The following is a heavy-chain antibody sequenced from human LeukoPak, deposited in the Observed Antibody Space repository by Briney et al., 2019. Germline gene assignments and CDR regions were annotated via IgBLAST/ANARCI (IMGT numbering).Heavy chain of an antibody. V-gene: IGHV3-30*18. J-gene: IGHJ4*02. D-gene: IGHD2-2*01. Sequence: GGSLRLSCAASGFAFSDYGVPWVRQAPGKGLEWVAVISYDGRNIFYGDSVKGRFTISRDNSKNTLYLQMNSLRAEDTAVYYCAKADYCATTTCYAFYFDYWGQGALVTVSS. CDR3: AKADYCATTTCYAFYFDY. CDR1: GFAFSDYG. CDR2: ISYDGRNI.